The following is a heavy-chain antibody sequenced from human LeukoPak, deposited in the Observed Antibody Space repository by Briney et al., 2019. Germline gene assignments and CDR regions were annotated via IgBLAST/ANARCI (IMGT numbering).Heavy chain of an antibody. J-gene: IGHJ4*02. CDR2: IYSGGST. CDR1: GYIVSTNY. V-gene: IGHV3-53*01. D-gene: IGHD3-22*01. CDR3: ARYFYNRSGYPYYFDY. Sequence: GGSLRLSCAASGYIVSTNYMSWVRQAPGKGLEWVSVIYSGGSTYYADSVKGRFTISRDNSKNTLYLQMNNLRAEDTAVYYCARYFYNRSGYPYYFDYWGQGTLVTVSS.